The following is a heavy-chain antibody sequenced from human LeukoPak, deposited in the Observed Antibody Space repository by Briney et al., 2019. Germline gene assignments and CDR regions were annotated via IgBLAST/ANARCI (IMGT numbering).Heavy chain of an antibody. J-gene: IGHJ4*02. CDR3: ARGSSGYSYILSY. D-gene: IGHD5-18*01. V-gene: IGHV3-21*01. CDR1: GFTLSSHS. Sequence: GGSLRLSCAASGFTLSSHSMNWVRQAPGKGLEWVSSISSSSSYIYYADSVKGRFTISRDNAKNSLYLQMSSLRAEDTAMYYCARGSSGYSYILSYWGQGALVTVSS. CDR2: ISSSSSYI.